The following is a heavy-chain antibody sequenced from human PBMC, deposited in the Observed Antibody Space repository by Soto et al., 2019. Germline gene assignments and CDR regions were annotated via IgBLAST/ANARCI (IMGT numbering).Heavy chain of an antibody. J-gene: IGHJ4*02. D-gene: IGHD2-15*01. CDR2: IYYRGTT. V-gene: IGHV4-31*03. CDR1: GGSIVSGDYY. Sequence: QVQLQESGPGLVNPSQTLSLTCTVSGGSIVSGDYYWSWIRQHPGKGLEWIGYIYYRGTTYYSPSLKSRVNISVDTSKNQFSLKLNSVTAADTAVYYCARSPCSDGGCYLDFWGQGTLVIVSS. CDR3: ARSPCSDGGCYLDF.